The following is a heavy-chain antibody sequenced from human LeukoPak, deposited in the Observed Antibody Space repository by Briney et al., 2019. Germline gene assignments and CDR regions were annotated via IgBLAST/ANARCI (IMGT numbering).Heavy chain of an antibody. CDR3: ATFTYYYDSSGYSWFDP. Sequence: ASVKVSCKVSGYTLTELSMHWVRQAPGKGLEWMGGFDPEDGGTIYAQKFQGRVTMTEDTSTDTAYMELSSLRSEDTAVYYCATFTYYYDSSGYSWFDPWGQGTLVTVSS. V-gene: IGHV1-24*01. CDR1: GYTLTELS. CDR2: FDPEDGGT. D-gene: IGHD3-22*01. J-gene: IGHJ5*02.